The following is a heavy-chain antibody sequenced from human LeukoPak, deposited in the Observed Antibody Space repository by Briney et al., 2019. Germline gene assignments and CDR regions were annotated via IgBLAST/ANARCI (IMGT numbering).Heavy chain of an antibody. D-gene: IGHD4-23*01. V-gene: IGHV4-34*01. Sequence: SETLSLTCAVYGGSFSGYYWSWIRQPPGKGLEWIGEINHSGSTNHNPSLKSRVTISVDTSKNQFSLKLSSVTAADTAVYYCARDLGGGNDAFDIWGQGTMVTVSS. CDR3: ARDLGGGNDAFDI. CDR2: INHSGST. CDR1: GGSFSGYY. J-gene: IGHJ3*02.